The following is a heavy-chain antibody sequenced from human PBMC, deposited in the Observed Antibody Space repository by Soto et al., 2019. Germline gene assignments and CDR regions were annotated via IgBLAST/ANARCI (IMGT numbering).Heavy chain of an antibody. V-gene: IGHV4-4*07. J-gene: IGHJ4*02. CDR3: ARDLKFGQADY. D-gene: IGHD3-10*01. CDR2: IYTSGST. Sequence: SETLSLTCTVSGGSISSYYWSWIRQPSGKGLEWVGRIYTSGSTNYNPSLKSRVTMSVDTSKNQFSLKLSSVTAADTAVYYCARDLKFGQADYWGQGSQVTVSS. CDR1: GGSISSYY.